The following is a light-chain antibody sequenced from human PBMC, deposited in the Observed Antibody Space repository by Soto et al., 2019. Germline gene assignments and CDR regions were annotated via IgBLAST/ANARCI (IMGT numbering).Light chain of an antibody. J-gene: IGKJ3*01. V-gene: IGKV3-20*01. CDR3: QQDGSSPCLLT. Sequence: EIVLTQSPGTLSLSPGERATLSCRASQSVSSSYLAWYQQKPGQAPRLLIYDASRRATGNPDRCTGSGSGTYFAPTISRLEPEDFAVYYCQQDGSSPCLLTFGPGTKVDIK. CDR2: DAS. CDR1: QSVSSSY.